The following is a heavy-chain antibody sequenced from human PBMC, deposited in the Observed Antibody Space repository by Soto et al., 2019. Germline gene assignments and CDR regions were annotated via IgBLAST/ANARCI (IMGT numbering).Heavy chain of an antibody. CDR1: GYTFTVYY. CDR2: INPNSGGT. Sequence: ASVKVSCKASGYTFTVYYMHWLRQAPGQGLEWMGWINPNSGGTNYGQKFQGWVTMTGDTSISTAYMELSRVRSDDTAVDYCARGTILGVVIYGMDVWGQGSPVPVSS. CDR3: ARGTILGVVIYGMDV. V-gene: IGHV1-2*04. J-gene: IGHJ6*01. D-gene: IGHD3-3*01.